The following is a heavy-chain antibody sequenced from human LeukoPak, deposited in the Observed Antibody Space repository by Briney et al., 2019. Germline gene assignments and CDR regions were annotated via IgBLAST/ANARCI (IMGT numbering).Heavy chain of an antibody. V-gene: IGHV3-7*01. CDR1: GFTFSSYW. Sequence: GGSLRLSCAVSGFTFSSYWMSWVRQAPGKGLEWVTNIKQDGSEKYYVDSVKGRFTISRDNAKNSLYLQMNSLRAEDSAVYYCARYNLGVATAFDYWGQGTLVTVSS. D-gene: IGHD5-12*01. J-gene: IGHJ4*02. CDR2: IKQDGSEK. CDR3: ARYNLGVATAFDY.